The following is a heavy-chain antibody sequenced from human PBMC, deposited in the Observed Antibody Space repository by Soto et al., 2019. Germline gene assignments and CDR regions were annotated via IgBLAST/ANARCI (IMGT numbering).Heavy chain of an antibody. CDR2: IIPIFGTA. Sequence: QVQLVQSGAEVKKPGSSVKVSCKASGGTFSSYAISWVRQSPGQGLEWMGGIIPIFGTANYAQKFQCRVTIIAEESTSPAYMELSSLRSEDRAVYYCARAGKTAMGEGLREYYCYCYGMDVWGQGTTVTVSS. V-gene: IGHV1-69*01. D-gene: IGHD5-18*01. J-gene: IGHJ6*02. CDR3: ARAGKTAMGEGLREYYCYCYGMDV. CDR1: GGTFSSYA.